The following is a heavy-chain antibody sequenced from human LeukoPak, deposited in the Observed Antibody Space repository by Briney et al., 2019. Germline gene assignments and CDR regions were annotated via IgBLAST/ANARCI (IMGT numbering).Heavy chain of an antibody. V-gene: IGHV4-39*02. CDR3: ARDRPLGSGWFFEEGNWFEP. CDR2: IYYSEIT. J-gene: IGHJ5*02. Sequence: SDTLSLTCTVSVRSISRSSYYCGWIRQPPGKGLEWIGSIYYSEITHYNPSVKIRVTMTVDPTKNQFSLKQSSVTAADMSLYYCARDRPLGSGWFFEEGNWFEPWGQGTLVTVSS. D-gene: IGHD6-19*01. CDR1: VRSISRSSYY.